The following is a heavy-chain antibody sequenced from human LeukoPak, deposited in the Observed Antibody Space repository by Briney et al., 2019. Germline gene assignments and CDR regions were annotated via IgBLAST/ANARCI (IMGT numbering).Heavy chain of an antibody. CDR2: IYYRSTWYS. D-gene: IGHD3-10*01. J-gene: IGHJ3*01. CDR3: ARGGLVRGSIDSLIAFDF. CDR1: GDSVSRNTAG. Sequence: SQTLSLTCAIFGDSVSRNTAGWNWIRQSPSRGLEWLGRIYYRSTWYSDFLTSRITISPDTYKNQFSLHLDSVTPEDTAVYYCARGGLVRGSIDSLIAFDFWGQGTVVTVSS. V-gene: IGHV6-1*01.